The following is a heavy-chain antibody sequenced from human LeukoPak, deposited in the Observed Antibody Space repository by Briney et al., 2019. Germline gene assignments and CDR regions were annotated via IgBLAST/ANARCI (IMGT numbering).Heavy chain of an antibody. D-gene: IGHD3-9*01. V-gene: IGHV4-39*02. CDR1: GGSISSSSYY. J-gene: IGHJ4*02. CDR3: ARERYFDWLLFGYFDY. CDR2: IYYSGST. Sequence: SETLSLTCAVSGGSISSSSYYWGWIRQPPGKGLEWIVSIYYSGSTYYNPSLKSRVTISVDTSKNQFSLKLSSVTAADTAVYYCARERYFDWLLFGYFDYWGQGTLVTVSS.